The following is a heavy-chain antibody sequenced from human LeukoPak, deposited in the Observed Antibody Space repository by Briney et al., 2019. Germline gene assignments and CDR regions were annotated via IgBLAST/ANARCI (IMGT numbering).Heavy chain of an antibody. V-gene: IGHV4-34*01. CDR3: ARSVVVVPAARRYYYYGVDV. J-gene: IGHJ6*02. Sequence: SETLSLTCAVYGGSFSGYYWSWIRQPPGKGLEWIGEINHSGSTNYNPSLKSRVTILVDTSKNQFSLKLSSVTAADTAVYYCARSVVVVPAARRYYYYGVDVWGQGTTVTVSS. D-gene: IGHD2-2*01. CDR1: GGSFSGYY. CDR2: INHSGST.